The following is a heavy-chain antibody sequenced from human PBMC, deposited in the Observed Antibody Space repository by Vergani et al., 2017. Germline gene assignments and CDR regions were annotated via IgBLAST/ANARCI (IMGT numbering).Heavy chain of an antibody. CDR2: INPNRGGT. CDR1: GYTFTCYY. Sequence: QVQLVQSGAEVKKPGASVKVSCKASGYTFTCYYMDWVRQAPGQGLEWMGWINPNRGGTNYAQKFQGRVTMTRDTSISTAYMELSRLRSDDTAVYYCARDYLASIAAPPGDYWGQGTLVTVSS. CDR3: ARDYLASIAAPPGDY. D-gene: IGHD6-6*01. J-gene: IGHJ4*02. V-gene: IGHV1-2*02.